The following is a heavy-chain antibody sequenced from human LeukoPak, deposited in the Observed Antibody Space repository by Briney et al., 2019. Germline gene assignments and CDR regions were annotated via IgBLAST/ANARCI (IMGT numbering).Heavy chain of an antibody. CDR2: INAGNDNT. CDR3: ARDQKQQLAPYYYYGMDV. D-gene: IGHD6-13*01. J-gene: IGHJ6*02. CDR1: GYTFTRYA. Sequence: GASVKVSCKASGYTFTRYAMHWVRQAPGQRLEWMGWINAGNDNTKYLQKFQGRVTITRDTSASTVYTELSSLRSEDTAMYYCARDQKQQLAPYYYYGMDVWGQGTAVTVSS. V-gene: IGHV1-3*01.